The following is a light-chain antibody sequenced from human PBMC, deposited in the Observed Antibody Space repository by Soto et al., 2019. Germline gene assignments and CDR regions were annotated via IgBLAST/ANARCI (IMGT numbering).Light chain of an antibody. CDR3: CSYARTYRLMI. V-gene: IGLV2-14*01. Sequence: QSVLTQPASVSGSPGQSITISCTGTSSDVGAYSYVSWYQQHPGKAPKLMIYEVSNRPSGVSNRFSGSKSANTASLTISGLQPEDEADYYCCSYARTYRLMIFGEGTKVTVL. J-gene: IGLJ2*01. CDR1: SSDVGAYSY. CDR2: EVS.